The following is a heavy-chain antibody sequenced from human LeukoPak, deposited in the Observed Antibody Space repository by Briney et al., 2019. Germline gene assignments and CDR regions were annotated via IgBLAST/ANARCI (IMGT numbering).Heavy chain of an antibody. Sequence: SETLSLTCAVYGGSFSGYYWSWIRQPPGKGLEWIGEINHSGSTNYNPSLKSRVTISVDTSKNQFSLKLNSVAAADTAVYYCAKSNGYGLIDIWGQGTMVTVSS. CDR3: AKSNGYGLIDI. CDR1: GGSFSGYY. D-gene: IGHD3-22*01. V-gene: IGHV4-34*01. CDR2: INHSGST. J-gene: IGHJ3*02.